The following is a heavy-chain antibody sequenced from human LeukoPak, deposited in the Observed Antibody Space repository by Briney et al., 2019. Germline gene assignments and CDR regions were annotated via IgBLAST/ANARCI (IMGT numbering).Heavy chain of an antibody. CDR1: GFTFSSYA. J-gene: IGHJ4*02. CDR2: ISGSGGDT. Sequence: PGGSLRLSCAASGFTFSSYAMIWVRQAPGKGLEWVSISGSGGDTYYADSVKGRFTISRDNSKNTLYLQMNSLRAEDTAVYYCAKARGATYGTYYFDYWGQGTLVTVSS. D-gene: IGHD4/OR15-4a*01. CDR3: AKARGATYGTYYFDY. V-gene: IGHV3-23*01.